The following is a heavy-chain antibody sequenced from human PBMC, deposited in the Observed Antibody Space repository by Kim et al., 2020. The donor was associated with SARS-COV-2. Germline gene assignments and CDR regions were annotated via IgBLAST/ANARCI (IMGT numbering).Heavy chain of an antibody. D-gene: IGHD3-10*01. CDR3: ARETPRGCYFDY. J-gene: IGHJ4*02. Sequence: YEQRFQGRVSKTRDASTNTVYMERSSLRAEDTAVYYCARETPRGCYFDYWGQGTLVTVSS. V-gene: IGHV1-46*01.